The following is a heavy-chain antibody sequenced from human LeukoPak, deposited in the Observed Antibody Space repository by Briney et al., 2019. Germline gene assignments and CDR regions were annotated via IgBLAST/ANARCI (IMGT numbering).Heavy chain of an antibody. CDR2: INSAGSST. J-gene: IGHJ4*02. Sequence: GGSLRLSCAASGFTFSTYWMHWVRQAPGKGLVWVSRINSAGSSTNYADSVKGRFTISRDNAKNTLYLQMNSLRAEDTAVYYCARDLFVVLPTLWGQGTLVTVSS. D-gene: IGHD2-2*01. CDR1: GFTFSTYW. V-gene: IGHV3-74*01. CDR3: ARDLFVVLPTL.